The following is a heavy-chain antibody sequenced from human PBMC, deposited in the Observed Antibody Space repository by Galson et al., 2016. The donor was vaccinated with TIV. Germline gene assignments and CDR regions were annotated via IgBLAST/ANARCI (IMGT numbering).Heavy chain of an antibody. V-gene: IGHV2-5*02. CDR2: IYWDDDK. J-gene: IGHJ3*02. Sequence: PALVKPTQTLTLTCTFSGFSLSTSGVAVGWIRQPPGKALEWLALIYWDDDKRYRPSLKSRLTITKDTPKNQVLLTVTNLDPEYTATYYCAHRRSVASAALEAFDIWGPGKVVTVSA. CDR1: GFSLSTSGVA. D-gene: IGHD2-2*01. CDR3: AHRRSVASAALEAFDI.